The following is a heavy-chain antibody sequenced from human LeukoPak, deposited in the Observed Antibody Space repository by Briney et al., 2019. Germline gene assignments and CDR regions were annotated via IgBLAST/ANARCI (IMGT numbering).Heavy chain of an antibody. CDR3: ARGPDSDY. CDR1: GGSFSGFY. J-gene: IGHJ4*02. D-gene: IGHD2-21*01. Sequence: SETLSLTCSVYGGSFSGFYWNWIRQPPGKGLEWIGEINHSGSTHYSPSLKSRLSISVDPSKNQFSLKLSSVTAADTAVYYCARGPDSDYWGQGTLVTVSS. V-gene: IGHV4-34*01. CDR2: INHSGST.